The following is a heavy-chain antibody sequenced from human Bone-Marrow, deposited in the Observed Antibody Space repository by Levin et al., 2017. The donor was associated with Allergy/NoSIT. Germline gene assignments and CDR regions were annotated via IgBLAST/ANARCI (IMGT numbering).Heavy chain of an antibody. V-gene: IGHV1-8*01. CDR3: ARVTVLRFLEWLSEYYYGMDV. Sequence: ASVKVSCKASGYTFTSYDINWVRQATGQGLEWMGWMNPNSGNTGYAQKFQGRVTMTRNTSISTAYMELSSLRSEDTAVYYCARVTVLRFLEWLSEYYYGMDVWGQGTTVTVSS. CDR1: GYTFTSYD. J-gene: IGHJ6*02. CDR2: MNPNSGNT. D-gene: IGHD3-3*01.